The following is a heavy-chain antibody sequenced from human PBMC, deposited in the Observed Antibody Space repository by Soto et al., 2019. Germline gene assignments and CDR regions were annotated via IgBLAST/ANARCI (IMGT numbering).Heavy chain of an antibody. J-gene: IGHJ3*02. CDR1: GGTFSSYT. Sequence: SVKVSCKASGGTFSSYTISWVRQAPGQGLEWMGRIIPILGIANYAQKFQGRVTITADKSTSTAYMELSSLRSEDTAVYYCASSGKDIVVVVAAEGYAFDIWGQGTMVTVSS. CDR2: IIPILGIA. CDR3: ASSGKDIVVVVAAEGYAFDI. D-gene: IGHD2-15*01. V-gene: IGHV1-69*02.